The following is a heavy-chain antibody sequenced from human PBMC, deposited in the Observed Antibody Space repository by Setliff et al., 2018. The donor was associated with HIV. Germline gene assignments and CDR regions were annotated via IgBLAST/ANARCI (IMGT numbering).Heavy chain of an antibody. J-gene: IGHJ4*02. CDR1: GGTFSNYGFKYG. V-gene: IGHV1-18*04. CDR3: ARAKGPEAEYYYDSSGYIGPHVFDY. CDR2: ISAYNGNT. D-gene: IGHD3-22*01. Sequence: ASVKVSCKASGGTFSNYGFKYGISWVRQAPGQGLEWMGWISAYNGNTNYAQKLQGRVTMTTDTSTSTAYMELRSLRSDDTAVYYCARAKGPEAEYYYDSSGYIGPHVFDYWGQGTLVTVSS.